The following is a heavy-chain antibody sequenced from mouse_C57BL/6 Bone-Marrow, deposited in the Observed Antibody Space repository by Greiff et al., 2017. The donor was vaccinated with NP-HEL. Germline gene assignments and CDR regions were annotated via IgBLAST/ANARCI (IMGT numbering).Heavy chain of an antibody. V-gene: IGHV5-2*01. D-gene: IGHD1-1*01. CDR1: EYEFPSHD. J-gene: IGHJ2*01. CDR2: INSDGGST. Sequence: EVQLVESGGGLVQPGESLKLSCESNEYEFPSHDMSWVRKTPEKRLELVAAINSDGGSTYYPDTMERRFIISRDNTKKTLYLQMSSLRSEDTALYYCERTFTAVVATVDGYWGQGTTLTVST. CDR3: ERTFTAVVATVDGY.